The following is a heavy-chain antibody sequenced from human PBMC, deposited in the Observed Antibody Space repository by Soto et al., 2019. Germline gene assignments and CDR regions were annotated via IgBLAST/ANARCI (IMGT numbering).Heavy chain of an antibody. D-gene: IGHD3-10*01. CDR3: ARHXIGPSRRGYHYGSQFDP. CDR2: IYYTRST. V-gene: IGHV4-39*01. J-gene: IGHJ5*02. Sequence: PSETLSLTCTVSGGSLSSSSYYWGWIRQPPGKGLEWIGSIYYTRSTYYNPSLKSRVTISVDTSENQFSLKLSSVTAADTAVYYCARHXIGPSRRGYHYGSQFDPWGQGALVTVSS. CDR1: GGSLSSSSYY.